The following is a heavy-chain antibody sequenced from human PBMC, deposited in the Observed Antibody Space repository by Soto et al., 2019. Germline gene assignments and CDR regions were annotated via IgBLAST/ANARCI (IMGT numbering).Heavy chain of an antibody. Sequence: QVQLQESGPGLVKPSETLSLTCTVSGGSVSSGSYYWSWIRQPPGKGLEWIGYIYYSGSTNYNPSLKSRVTISVDTSKNQFSLKLSSVTAADTAVYYCARGRVGAKTSNARWYFDLWGRGTLVTVSS. J-gene: IGHJ2*01. D-gene: IGHD1-26*01. CDR2: IYYSGST. V-gene: IGHV4-61*01. CDR3: ARGRVGAKTSNARWYFDL. CDR1: GGSVSSGSYY.